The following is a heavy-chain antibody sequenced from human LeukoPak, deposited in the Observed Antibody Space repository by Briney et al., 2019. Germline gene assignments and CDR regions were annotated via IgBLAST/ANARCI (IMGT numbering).Heavy chain of an antibody. J-gene: IGHJ3*02. CDR3: ASLKNYYDSSGYLVTDAFDI. CDR2: INPNSGYT. Sequence: ASVKVSCKASGYTFTAYYMHWVRQAPGRGLEWMGWINPNSGYTNYAQKFQGRVTMTRDTSISTAYMELSRLRSDDTAVYYCASLKNYYDSSGYLVTDAFDIWGQGTMVTVSS. D-gene: IGHD3-22*01. V-gene: IGHV1-2*02. CDR1: GYTFTAYY.